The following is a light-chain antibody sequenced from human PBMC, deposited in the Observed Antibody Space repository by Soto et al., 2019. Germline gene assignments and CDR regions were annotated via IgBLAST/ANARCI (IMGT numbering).Light chain of an antibody. CDR2: GAS. J-gene: IGKJ3*01. CDR3: QQYGSSPT. Sequence: EIVLTQSPGTLSLSPGERATLSCRASQSVSSSYLAWYQQKPGQAPRLLIYGASSRATVIPDRFSGSGSGTDFTLTISRLEPEDFEVYYCQQYGSSPTFGPGTKVDIK. V-gene: IGKV3-20*01. CDR1: QSVSSSY.